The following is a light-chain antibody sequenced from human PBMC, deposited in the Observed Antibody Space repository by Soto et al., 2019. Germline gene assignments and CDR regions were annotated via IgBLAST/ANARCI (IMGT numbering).Light chain of an antibody. Sequence: QSVLTQPASVSGSPGQSITISCTGTSSDVGGYNYVSWYQQHPGKAPKLMIYEVSNRPSGVSNRFSGSKSGNTASLTISGLQAKDEAAYYCSSYTSSSNLVLGHGTKVT. V-gene: IGLV2-14*01. CDR1: SSDVGGYNY. J-gene: IGLJ1*01. CDR3: SSYTSSSNLV. CDR2: EVS.